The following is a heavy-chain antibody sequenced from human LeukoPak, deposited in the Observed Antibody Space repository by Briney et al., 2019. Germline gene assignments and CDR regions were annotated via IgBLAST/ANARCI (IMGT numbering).Heavy chain of an antibody. Sequence: PGGSLRLSCAASGFTLNHYARIWVRQAPGKGLEWVSDISGIGGGTYHAGSVKGRFTISRDNSKNTLYLQMNSLRAEDTAVSYFVKDPGHPVVMSVDYGGQGTLVTVSS. J-gene: IGHJ4*02. CDR1: GFTLNHYA. CDR2: ISGIGGGT. CDR3: VKDPGHPVVMSVDY. V-gene: IGHV3-23*01. D-gene: IGHD2-8*01.